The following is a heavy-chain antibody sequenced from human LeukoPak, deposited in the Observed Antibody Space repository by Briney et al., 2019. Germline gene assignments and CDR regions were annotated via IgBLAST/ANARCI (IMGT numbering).Heavy chain of an antibody. V-gene: IGHV3-48*01. D-gene: IGHD6-6*01. Sequence: GGTLRLSCAAPGFTFSSYSMNWVRQAPGKGLEWVSYISSSSSTIYYADSVKGRFTISRDNAKSSLYLQMNSLRAEDTAVYYCAKDFEYSSRPTVFDYWGQGTLVTVSS. CDR1: GFTFSSYS. CDR3: AKDFEYSSRPTVFDY. CDR2: ISSSSSTI. J-gene: IGHJ4*02.